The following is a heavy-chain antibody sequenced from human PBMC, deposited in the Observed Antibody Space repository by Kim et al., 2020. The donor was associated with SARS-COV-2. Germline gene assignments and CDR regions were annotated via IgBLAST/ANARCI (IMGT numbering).Heavy chain of an antibody. D-gene: IGHD6-19*01. CDR3: ARRRGDSIAVAGINLGWFDP. V-gene: IGHV5-51*01. CDR2: IYPGDSDT. CDR1: GYSFTSYW. J-gene: IGHJ5*02. Sequence: GESLKISCKGSGYSFTSYWIGWVRQMPGKGLEWMGIIYPGDSDTRYSPSFQGQVTISADKSISTAYLQWSSLKASDTAMYCCARRRGDSIAVAGINLGWFDPWGQGTLVTVSS.